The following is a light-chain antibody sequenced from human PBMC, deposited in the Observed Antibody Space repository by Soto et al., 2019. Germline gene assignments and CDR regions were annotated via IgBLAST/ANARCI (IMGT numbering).Light chain of an antibody. Sequence: QSVLTQPASVSGSPGQSITISCTGTSSDVGSYNLVSWYQHHPGKAPKLIIYEGSKRPSGVSNRFSGYKSGNTASLTISGLQAEDEADYFCCSYAGSSDPYVVGTATKATV. CDR3: CSYAGSSDPYV. CDR2: EGS. CDR1: SSDVGSYNL. J-gene: IGLJ1*01. V-gene: IGLV2-23*01.